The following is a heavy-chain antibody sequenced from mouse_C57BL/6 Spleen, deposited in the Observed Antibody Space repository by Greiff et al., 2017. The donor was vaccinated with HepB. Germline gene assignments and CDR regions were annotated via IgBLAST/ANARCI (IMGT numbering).Heavy chain of an antibody. D-gene: IGHD4-1*01. J-gene: IGHJ2*01. CDR2: IDPENGDT. CDR1: GFNIKDDY. Sequence: VQLKESGAELVRPGASVKLSCTASGFNIKDDYMHWVKQRPEQGLEWIGWIDPENGDTEYASKFQGKATITADTSSNTAYLQLSSLTSEDTAVYYCARTGIYFDYWGQGTTLTVSS. CDR3: ARTGIYFDY. V-gene: IGHV14-4*01.